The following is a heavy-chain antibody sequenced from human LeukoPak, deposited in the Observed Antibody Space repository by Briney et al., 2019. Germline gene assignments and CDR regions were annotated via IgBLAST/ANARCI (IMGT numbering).Heavy chain of an antibody. Sequence: SETLSLTCTVSGGSISSSSYYWGWIRQPPGKGLEWIGEINHSGSTNYNPSLKSRVTISVDTSKNQFSLKLSSVTAADTAVYYCARVGPYSSSIVGYYYYYMDVWGKGTTVTVSS. D-gene: IGHD6-6*01. CDR3: ARVGPYSSSIVGYYYYYMDV. J-gene: IGHJ6*03. V-gene: IGHV4-39*07. CDR1: GGSISSSSYY. CDR2: INHSGST.